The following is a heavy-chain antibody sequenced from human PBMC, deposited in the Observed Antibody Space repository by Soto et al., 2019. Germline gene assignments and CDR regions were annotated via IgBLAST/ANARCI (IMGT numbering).Heavy chain of an antibody. CDR2: IYYSGST. Sequence: TLSLTCTVSGGSISSGDYYWSWIRHPPGKGLEWIGYIYYSGSTYYNPSLKSRVTISVDTSKNQFSLKLSSVTAADTAVYYCARGIEYSSSSEGMDVWGQGTTVTVSS. D-gene: IGHD6-6*01. CDR3: ARGIEYSSSSEGMDV. CDR1: GGSISSGDYY. V-gene: IGHV4-30-4*01. J-gene: IGHJ6*02.